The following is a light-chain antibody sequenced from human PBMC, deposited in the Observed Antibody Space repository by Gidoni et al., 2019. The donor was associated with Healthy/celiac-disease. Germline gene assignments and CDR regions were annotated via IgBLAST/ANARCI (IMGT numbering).Light chain of an antibody. CDR2: AAS. V-gene: IGKV1-39*01. CDR1: QSISSY. J-gene: IGKJ4*01. Sequence: DIQMTQSPSSLSASVGARVTITCRASQSISSYLHWYQQKPGKAPKLLIYAASSLQSGVPSRFSGCGSGTDFTLTISSLQPEDFATYYCQQSYSTPLTFGGGTKVEIK. CDR3: QQSYSTPLT.